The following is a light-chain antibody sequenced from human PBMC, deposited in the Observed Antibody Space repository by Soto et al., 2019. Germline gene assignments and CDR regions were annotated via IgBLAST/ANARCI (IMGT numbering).Light chain of an antibody. CDR3: QQRGNWPPWT. CDR2: DAS. Sequence: EIVLTQSPATLYLSPGERATLSCRASQSVSSYLAWYQHKPGQAPRLLIYDASNRSTGIPARFSGSGSGTDFTLTISSLEPEDFAVYYCQQRGNWPPWTFGQGTKVEI. J-gene: IGKJ1*01. CDR1: QSVSSY. V-gene: IGKV3-11*01.